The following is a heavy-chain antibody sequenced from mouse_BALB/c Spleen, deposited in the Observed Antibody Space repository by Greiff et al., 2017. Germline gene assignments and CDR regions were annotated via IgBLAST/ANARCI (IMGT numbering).Heavy chain of an antibody. J-gene: IGHJ2*01. CDR1: GFTFSSYG. CDR2: ISSGGSYT. V-gene: IGHV5-6*01. Sequence: EVQLVESGGDLVKPGGSLKLSCAASGFTFSSYGMSWVRQTPDKRLEWVATISSGGSYTYYPDSVKGRFTISRDNAKNTLYLQMSSLKSEDTAMYYCARQRGKFDYWGQGTTLTVSS. CDR3: ARQRGKFDY.